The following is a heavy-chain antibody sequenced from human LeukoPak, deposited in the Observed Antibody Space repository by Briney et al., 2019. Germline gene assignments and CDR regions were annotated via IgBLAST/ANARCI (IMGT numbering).Heavy chain of an antibody. J-gene: IGHJ4*02. CDR1: GDSISGGDYY. D-gene: IGHD5-12*01. V-gene: IGHV4-30-4*01. Sequence: SQTLSLTCTVSGDSISGGDYYWSWIRQPPGKGLEWIGYIYYTGYTYYNPSLKSRVTISEDTSTNQFSLNLHSVTAADTAVYYCARVREGGYDSANFDYWGQGTLVTVSS. CDR3: ARVREGGYDSANFDY. CDR2: IYYTGYT.